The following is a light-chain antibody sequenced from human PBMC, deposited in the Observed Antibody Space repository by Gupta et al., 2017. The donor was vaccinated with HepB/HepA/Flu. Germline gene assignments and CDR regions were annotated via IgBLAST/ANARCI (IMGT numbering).Light chain of an antibody. CDR1: SSDIGAYNY. J-gene: IGLJ1*01. CDR3: SSDTKDDTFYV. Sequence: QSALTQPASVSGSPGQSITISCTGTSSDIGAYNYVSWHQQPPGKAPKLIIFDVTNRPSGVANRFSGSKSGNTAALTISGLQTEDEADYYCSSDTKDDTFYVFGTGTTVTVL. V-gene: IGLV2-14*03. CDR2: DVT.